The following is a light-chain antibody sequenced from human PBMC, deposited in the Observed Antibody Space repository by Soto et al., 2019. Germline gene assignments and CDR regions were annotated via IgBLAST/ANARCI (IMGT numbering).Light chain of an antibody. J-gene: IGKJ1*01. CDR1: QRISNN. V-gene: IGKV3-11*01. CDR2: DAS. Sequence: ELVMTQSPATLSVSPGERVTLSCRASQRISNNVAWYQQRPGQTPRLLIYDASNRATGIPARFSGSGSGTDFTLTISSLEPEDFAVYYCQQRSNWPRTFGQGTKVDIK. CDR3: QQRSNWPRT.